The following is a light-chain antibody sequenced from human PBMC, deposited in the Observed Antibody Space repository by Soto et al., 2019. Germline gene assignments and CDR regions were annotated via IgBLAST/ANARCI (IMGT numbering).Light chain of an antibody. CDR2: DAS. Sequence: EIVLTQSPATLSLSPGERATLSCRASQSVSSYLAWYQQKPGQAPRLLIYDASNRATGIPARFSGSGSGTDFTLTISSIETQDFAVYYCQQRSNWPLTFGGGTKVDIK. J-gene: IGKJ4*01. CDR3: QQRSNWPLT. V-gene: IGKV3-11*01. CDR1: QSVSSY.